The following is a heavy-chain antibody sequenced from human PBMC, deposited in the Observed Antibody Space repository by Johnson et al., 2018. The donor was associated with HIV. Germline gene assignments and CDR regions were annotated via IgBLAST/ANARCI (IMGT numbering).Heavy chain of an antibody. CDR1: GFAFSSYG. V-gene: IGHV3-30*02. CDR2: IRYDGSNK. D-gene: IGHD6-19*01. Sequence: QVQLVESGGGVVQPGGSLRLSCVSSGFAFSSYGMHWVRQAPGKGLEWVAFIRYDGSNKNYVDSVKGRLTISRDNSKNTLYLQMNSLRPEDTALYYCAKDREIHSSGWYKGSAFDIWGQGTMVTVSS. J-gene: IGHJ3*02. CDR3: AKDREIHSSGWYKGSAFDI.